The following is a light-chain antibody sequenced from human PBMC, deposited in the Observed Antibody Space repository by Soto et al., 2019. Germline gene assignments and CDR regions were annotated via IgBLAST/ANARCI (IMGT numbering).Light chain of an antibody. Sequence: QLVLTQPPSVSGAPGQSVTIPCTGSSSNIGAGYAVHWYQHLPVTAPKLLIYDDDNRPSGVPARFSGSKSGTSASLAITGLQAEDEADYYCQSYDSGLSGSWVFGGGTKLTVL. J-gene: IGLJ3*02. CDR1: SSNIGAGYA. CDR2: DDD. CDR3: QSYDSGLSGSWV. V-gene: IGLV1-40*01.